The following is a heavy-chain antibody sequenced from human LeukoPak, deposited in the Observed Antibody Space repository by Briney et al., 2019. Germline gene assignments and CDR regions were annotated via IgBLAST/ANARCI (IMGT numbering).Heavy chain of an antibody. V-gene: IGHV1-69*06. D-gene: IGHD6-13*01. Sequence: ASVKVSCKASGGTFSSYAISWVRQAPGQGLEWMGGIIPIFGTANYAQQFQGRVTITADKSTSTAYMELSSLRSEDTAVYYCARGVYSSSWYKYYYYYYYMDVWGKGTTVTISS. CDR3: ARGVYSSSWYKYYYYYYYMDV. J-gene: IGHJ6*03. CDR1: GGTFSSYA. CDR2: IIPIFGTA.